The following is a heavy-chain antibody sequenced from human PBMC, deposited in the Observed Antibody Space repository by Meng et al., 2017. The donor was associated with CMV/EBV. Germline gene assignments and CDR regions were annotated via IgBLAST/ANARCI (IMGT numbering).Heavy chain of an antibody. CDR3: VGHQGGPRDGVRLV. J-gene: IGHJ4*02. D-gene: IGHD3-10*01. CDR2: IDIDGTQR. CDR1: EFIFHYYG. Sequence: GESLKISCAAPEFIFHYYGMHWLRPAPGKGLEWLSFIDIDGTQRHNEDIVWGRFIVSKDKSKNTVFLEMNRLRVGDTAVDYCVGHQGGPRDGVRLVWGQGTQVTVSS. V-gene: IGHV3-30*02.